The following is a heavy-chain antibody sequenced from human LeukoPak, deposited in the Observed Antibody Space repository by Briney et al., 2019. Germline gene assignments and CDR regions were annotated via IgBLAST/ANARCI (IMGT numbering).Heavy chain of an antibody. CDR2: IIPIFGTA. CDR1: GGTFSSYA. D-gene: IGHD7-27*01. CDR3: AREALTWGALKYFDL. V-gene: IGHV1-69*05. Sequence: ASVKVSCEASGGTFSSYAISWVRQAPGQGLEWMGGIIPIFGTANYAQKFQGRVTITTDESTSTAYMELSSLRSEDTAVYYCAREALTWGALKYFDLWGRGTLVTVSS. J-gene: IGHJ2*01.